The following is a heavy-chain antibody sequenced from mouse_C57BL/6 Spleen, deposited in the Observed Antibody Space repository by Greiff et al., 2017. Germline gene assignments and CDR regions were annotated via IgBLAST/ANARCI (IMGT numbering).Heavy chain of an antibody. CDR2: IRLKSDNYAT. D-gene: IGHD4-1*01. CDR3: TEAGTGFAY. J-gene: IGHJ3*01. Sequence: EVKVVESGGGLVQPGGSMKLSCVASGFTFSNYWMNWVRQSPEKGLEWVAQIRLKSDNYATHYAESVKGRFTISRDDSKSSVYLQMNNLRAEDTGIYYCTEAGTGFAYWGQGTLVTVSA. V-gene: IGHV6-3*01. CDR1: GFTFSNYW.